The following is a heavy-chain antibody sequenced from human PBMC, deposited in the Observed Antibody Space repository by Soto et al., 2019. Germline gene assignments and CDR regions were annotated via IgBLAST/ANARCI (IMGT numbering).Heavy chain of an antibody. CDR2: ISSSSSYI. CDR3: AVLRNSGYASHPEDY. V-gene: IGHV3-21*01. Sequence: EVQLVESGGGLVKPGGSLRLSCAASGFTFSSYSMNWVRQAPGKGLEWVSSISSSSSYIYYADSVKGRFTISRDNAKNSLYLQMNSLRAEDTAVYYCAVLRNSGYASHPEDYWGQGTLVTVSS. J-gene: IGHJ4*02. CDR1: GFTFSSYS. D-gene: IGHD5-12*01.